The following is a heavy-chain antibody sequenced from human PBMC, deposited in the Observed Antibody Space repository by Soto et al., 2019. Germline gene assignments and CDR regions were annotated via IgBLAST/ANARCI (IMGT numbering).Heavy chain of an antibody. J-gene: IGHJ6*02. CDR3: ARQGFGRLHGLVDV. V-gene: IGHV4-61*01. CDR1: GGSVSSGSYY. D-gene: IGHD3-10*01. Sequence: PSETLSLTCTVSGGSVSSGSYYWSWIRQPPGKGLEWIGYIYYSGSTNYNPSLKSRVTISVDTSKNQFSLKLSSVTAADTAVYYCARQGFGRLHGLVDVWGQGTTVTVSS. CDR2: IYYSGST.